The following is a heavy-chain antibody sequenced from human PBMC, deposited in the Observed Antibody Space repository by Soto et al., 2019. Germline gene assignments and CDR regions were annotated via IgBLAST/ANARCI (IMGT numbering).Heavy chain of an antibody. CDR2: IYPGDSAT. CDR1: GYSFTSYW. J-gene: IGHJ4*02. Sequence: GESLKISCKGSGYSFTSYWSGWVRQMPGKGLEWMGIIYPGDSATRDSPSLQGDVTISAAKSISTAYLQWSSLNASATALYYCARLTEYSSHFDYWGQGTLVTVSS. D-gene: IGHD6-6*01. V-gene: IGHV5-51*01. CDR3: ARLTEYSSHFDY.